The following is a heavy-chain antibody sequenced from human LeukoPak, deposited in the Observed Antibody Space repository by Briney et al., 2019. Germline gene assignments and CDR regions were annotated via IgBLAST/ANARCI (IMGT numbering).Heavy chain of an antibody. D-gene: IGHD2-21*01. CDR2: IKSKSDGETT. CDR1: GFTFSKAW. V-gene: IGHV3-15*01. J-gene: IGHJ4*02. Sequence: GGSLRLSCAASGFTFSKAWISWVRQAPGKGLEWVGRIKSKSDGETTDYAAPVKGRFTMSRDDSKNTLYLQMNSLHAEDTAVYYCTTISLVVVSATGGGFWGQGTLVTVSS. CDR3: TTISLVVVSATGGGF.